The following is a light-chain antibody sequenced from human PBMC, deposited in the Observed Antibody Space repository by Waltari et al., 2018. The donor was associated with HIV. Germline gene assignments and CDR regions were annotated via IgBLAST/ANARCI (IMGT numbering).Light chain of an antibody. J-gene: IGLJ2*01. CDR1: SSNIGTYS. Sequence: QSVLTQPPSASGTPGQRVTISCSGGSSNIGTYSVNWYQQVPGTAPKLLIYNNKQWTSGVPDRFSGSKCGTSASLASSGLQSEDEADYYCATWEHRLNGPIFGGGTRLTVL. V-gene: IGLV1-44*01. CDR2: NNK. CDR3: ATWEHRLNGPI.